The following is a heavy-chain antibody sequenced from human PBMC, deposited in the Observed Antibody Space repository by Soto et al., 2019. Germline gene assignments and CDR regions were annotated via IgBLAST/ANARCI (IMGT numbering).Heavy chain of an antibody. CDR1: GFTFNSYW. Sequence: EVQLVESGGGLVQPGGSLRLSCAASGFTFNSYWIHWVRQAPGKGLVWVSRLNSDGSSKYYGDSMKGRFTISRDNADKTVYLQMNSLRDEDTAVYFCARGLKNYYAMDVWGQGTTVTVS. J-gene: IGHJ6*02. CDR2: LNSDGSSK. V-gene: IGHV3-74*01. D-gene: IGHD3-16*01. CDR3: ARGLKNYYAMDV.